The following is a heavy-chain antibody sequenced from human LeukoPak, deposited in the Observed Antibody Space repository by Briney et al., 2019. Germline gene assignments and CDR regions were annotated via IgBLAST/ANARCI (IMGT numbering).Heavy chain of an antibody. CDR1: GYSISSGYY. Sequence: SETLSLTCTVSGYSISSGYYWGWIRQPPGKGLEWIGSIYHSGSTYYNPSLKSRVTISVDTSKNQFSLKLSSVTAADTAVYYCARDNGGNSEAGFGYWGQGTLVTVSS. CDR2: IYHSGST. CDR3: ARDNGGNSEAGFGY. D-gene: IGHD4-23*01. V-gene: IGHV4-38-2*02. J-gene: IGHJ4*02.